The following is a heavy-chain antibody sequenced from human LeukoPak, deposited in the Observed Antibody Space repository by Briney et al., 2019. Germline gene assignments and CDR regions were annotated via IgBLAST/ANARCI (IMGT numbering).Heavy chain of an antibody. CDR1: GFTFAAYS. D-gene: IGHD3-16*01. CDR3: ARGGGLDV. V-gene: IGHV3-7*03. Sequence: GGSLRLSCAASGFTFAAYSMNWVRQAPGKGLEWVASINHNGNVNYYVDSVKGRFTISRDNAKNSLYLQMSNLRAEDTAVYFCARGGGLDVWGQGATVTVSS. CDR2: INHNGNVN. J-gene: IGHJ6*02.